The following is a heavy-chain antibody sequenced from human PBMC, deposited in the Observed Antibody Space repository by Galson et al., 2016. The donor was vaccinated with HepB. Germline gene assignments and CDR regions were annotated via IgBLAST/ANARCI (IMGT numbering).Heavy chain of an antibody. J-gene: IGHJ5*02. D-gene: IGHD2-15*01. CDR1: GDSVSTYSAS. CDR2: TYYRSKWFN. CDR3: ARLNNDVVVDGKLGFDP. V-gene: IGHV6-1*01. Sequence: CAISGDSVSTYSASWHWVRRSPSRGLEWLGRTYYRSKWFNDYAGSVKSRITINADTSKNRFSLQLNSVTPEDAAVYYCARLNNDVVVDGKLGFDPWGQGLLVTVSS.